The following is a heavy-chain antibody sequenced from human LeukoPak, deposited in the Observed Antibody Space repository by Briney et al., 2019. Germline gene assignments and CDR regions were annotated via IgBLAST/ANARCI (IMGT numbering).Heavy chain of an antibody. CDR3: ATGPPYGDSANWFDP. Sequence: ASVKVSCKVSGYTLTELSMNWVRQAPGKGLEWMGGFDPEDGETIYAQKFQGRVTMTEDTSTDTAYMELSSLRSEDTAVYYCATGPPYGDSANWFDPWGQGTLVTVSS. V-gene: IGHV1-24*01. CDR2: FDPEDGET. CDR1: GYTLTELS. J-gene: IGHJ5*02. D-gene: IGHD4-17*01.